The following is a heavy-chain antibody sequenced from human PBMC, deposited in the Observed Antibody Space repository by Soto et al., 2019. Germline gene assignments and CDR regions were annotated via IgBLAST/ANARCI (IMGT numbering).Heavy chain of an antibody. D-gene: IGHD6-13*01. V-gene: IGHV4-59*01. J-gene: IGHJ6*04. CDR3: ARESYSSLLDV. Sequence: SETLSLTCTVSGGSISTYYWSWIRQPPGKGLEWIGYIYYSGNTIYNPSLKSRVTISVDTSKNQFSLELSSVTAADTAVYYCARESYSSLLDVWGKGTTVTVSS. CDR2: IYYSGNT. CDR1: GGSISTYY.